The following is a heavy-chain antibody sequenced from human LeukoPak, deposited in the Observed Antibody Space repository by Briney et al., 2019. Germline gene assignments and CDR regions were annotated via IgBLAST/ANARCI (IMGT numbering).Heavy chain of an antibody. D-gene: IGHD6-13*01. J-gene: IGHJ4*02. V-gene: IGHV3-66*02. Sequence: GGSLRLSCAASGFTFSSYWMSWVRQAPGKGLEWVSVIYSGGSTYYADSVKGRFTISRDNSKNTLYLQMNSLRAEDTAVYYCARDSSSWIPFDYWGQGTLVTVSS. CDR2: IYSGGST. CDR1: GFTFSSYW. CDR3: ARDSSSWIPFDY.